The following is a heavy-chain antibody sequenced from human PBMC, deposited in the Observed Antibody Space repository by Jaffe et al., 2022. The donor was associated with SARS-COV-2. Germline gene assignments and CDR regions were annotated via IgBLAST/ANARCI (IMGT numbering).Heavy chain of an antibody. D-gene: IGHD3-10*01. CDR2: ISYDGSNK. CDR1: GFTFSSYG. V-gene: IGHV3-30*18. CDR3: AKDSWMNPYGSGSYYNVGYYYGMDV. Sequence: QVQLVESGGGVVQPGRSLRLSCAASGFTFSSYGMHWVRQAPGKGLEWVAVISYDGSNKYYADSVKGRFTISRDNSKNTLYLQMNSLRAEDTAVYYCAKDSWMNPYGSGSYYNVGYYYGMDVWGQGTTVTVSS. J-gene: IGHJ6*02.